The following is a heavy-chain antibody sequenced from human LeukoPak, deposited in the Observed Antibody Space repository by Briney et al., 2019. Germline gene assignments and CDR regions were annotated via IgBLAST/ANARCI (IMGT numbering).Heavy chain of an antibody. V-gene: IGHV3-73*01. J-gene: IGHJ4*02. Sequence: PGGSPRLSCAASGFTFSGSAMHWVRQASGKGLEWVGRIRSKANSYATAYAASVKGRFTISRDDSKNTAYLQMNSLKTEDTAVYYCTRSYYGDLVSWGQGTLVTVSS. CDR1: GFTFSGSA. CDR3: TRSYYGDLVS. D-gene: IGHD4-17*01. CDR2: IRSKANSYAT.